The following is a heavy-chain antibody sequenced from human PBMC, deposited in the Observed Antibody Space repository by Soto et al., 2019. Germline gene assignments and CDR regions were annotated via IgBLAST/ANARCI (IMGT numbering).Heavy chain of an antibody. CDR2: VSAYNGNT. Sequence: QVQLVQSGAEVKKPGASVKVSCKASGYTFTSYGISWVRQAPGQGLEWMGWVSAYNGNTNYAQKLQGRVTRTTDTSTSTAYMELRRLRSDDTAVYYCARGNTIVRGVILYYFDDWGQGTLVTVSS. D-gene: IGHD3-10*01. CDR3: ARGNTIVRGVILYYFDD. CDR1: GYTFTSYG. J-gene: IGHJ4*02. V-gene: IGHV1-18*01.